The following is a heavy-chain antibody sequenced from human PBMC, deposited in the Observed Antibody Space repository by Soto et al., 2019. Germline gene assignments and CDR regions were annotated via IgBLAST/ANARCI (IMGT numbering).Heavy chain of an antibody. Sequence: QVQLQESGPGLVKPSETLSLTCTVSGGSVSSGSYYWSWIRQPPGKGLEWIGYIYYSGSTNYNPSIKSRVTISVDTSKTQFSLKLSSVTAADTAVYYCARDGPPESMIDFWSGHYYYYGMDVWGQGTTVTVSS. CDR3: ARDGPPESMIDFWSGHYYYYGMDV. D-gene: IGHD3-3*01. J-gene: IGHJ6*02. V-gene: IGHV4-61*01. CDR2: IYYSGST. CDR1: GGSVSSGSYY.